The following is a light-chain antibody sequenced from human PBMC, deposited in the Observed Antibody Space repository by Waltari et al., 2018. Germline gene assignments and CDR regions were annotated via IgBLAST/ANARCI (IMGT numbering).Light chain of an antibody. CDR1: QDISTS. Sequence: EIHMTQSPSSVSASVGDRVSMSCRASQDISTSLAWYQQKSGKAPSLLIYHSSTLQSGVPSRFSGAGTGTDFTLTINNLHPEDFATYFCQQRDTSPPTFGPGTKVELK. J-gene: IGKJ1*01. CDR2: HSS. CDR3: QQRDTSPPT. V-gene: IGKV1-12*01.